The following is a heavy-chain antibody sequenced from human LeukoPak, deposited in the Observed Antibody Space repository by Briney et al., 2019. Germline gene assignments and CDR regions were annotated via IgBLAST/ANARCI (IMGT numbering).Heavy chain of an antibody. CDR3: ARLAGVYCSSTSCYGGGVDY. V-gene: IGHV4-4*09. CDR2: IYTSGST. Sequence: SETLSLTCTVSGGSISGYYWSWIRQPPGKGLEWIGYIYTSGSTNYNPSLKSRVTISVDTSKNQFSLKLSSVTAADTAVYYCARLAGVYCSSTSCYGGGVDYWGQGTLVTVSS. D-gene: IGHD2-2*01. CDR1: GGSISGYY. J-gene: IGHJ4*02.